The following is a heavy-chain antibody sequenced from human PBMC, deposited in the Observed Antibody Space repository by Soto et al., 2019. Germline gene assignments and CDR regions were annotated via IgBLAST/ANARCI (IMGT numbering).Heavy chain of an antibody. V-gene: IGHV1-18*01. J-gene: IGHJ6*02. CDR1: GYTFTSYG. Sequence: QVQLVQSGAEVKKPGASVKVSCTASGYTFTSYGISWVRQAPGQGLEWMGWISAYNGNTNYAQKLQGRVTMTTYTSTSTAYMELRSLISDDTAVYYCARDPYLDLWFGESTYYYYGMDVWGQGTTVTVSS. CDR2: ISAYNGNT. D-gene: IGHD3-10*01. CDR3: ARDPYLDLWFGESTYYYYGMDV.